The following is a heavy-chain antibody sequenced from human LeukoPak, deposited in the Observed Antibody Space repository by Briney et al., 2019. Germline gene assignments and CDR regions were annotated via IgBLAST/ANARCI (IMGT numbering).Heavy chain of an antibody. Sequence: ASVKVSCKTSGYTFTSYAMHWVRQAPGQRLEWMGWINAGNGNTKYSQKFQGRVTITRDTSASTAYMELSSLRSEDTAVYYCARDRGNWGYYYSMDVWGQGTTVTVSS. D-gene: IGHD7-27*01. J-gene: IGHJ6*02. CDR2: INAGNGNT. CDR1: GYTFTSYA. CDR3: ARDRGNWGYYYSMDV. V-gene: IGHV1-3*01.